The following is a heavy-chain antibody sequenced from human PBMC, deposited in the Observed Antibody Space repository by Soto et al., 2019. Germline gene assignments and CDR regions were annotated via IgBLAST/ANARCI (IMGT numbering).Heavy chain of an antibody. CDR1: GFTFSSYG. Sequence: QVQLVESGGGVVQPGRSLRLSCAASGFTFSSYGVHWVRQAPGKGLEWVAVISYDGSNKYYADSVKGRFTISRDNSKNTLYLQMNSLRAEDTAVYYCAKPGETSSSSPHFLYNWFDPWGQGTLVTVSS. J-gene: IGHJ5*02. CDR3: AKPGETSSSSPHFLYNWFDP. V-gene: IGHV3-30*18. CDR2: ISYDGSNK. D-gene: IGHD6-6*01.